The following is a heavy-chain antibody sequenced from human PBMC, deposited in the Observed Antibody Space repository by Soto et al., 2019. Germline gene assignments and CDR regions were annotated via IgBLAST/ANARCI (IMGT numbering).Heavy chain of an antibody. D-gene: IGHD5-12*01. CDR2: IYYSGST. CDR1: GGSISSYY. V-gene: IGHV4-59*01. J-gene: IGHJ4*02. Sequence: SETLSLTCTVSGGSISSYYWSWIRQPPGKGLEWIGYIYYSGSTNYNPSLKSRVTISVDTSKNQFSLKLSSVTAADTAVYYCAGGPYSGYDYYFDYWGQGTLVTVSS. CDR3: AGGPYSGYDYYFDY.